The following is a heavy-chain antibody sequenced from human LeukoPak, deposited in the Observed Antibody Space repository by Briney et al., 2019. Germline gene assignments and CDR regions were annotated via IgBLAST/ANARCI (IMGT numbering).Heavy chain of an antibody. D-gene: IGHD4-23*01. Sequence: PGGSLRLSCAASGFTFSSFALSWVRQAPGKGLEWVSSISGSGDSTYYMESVKGRFTISRDNSKNTLYLQVNSLRAEDTAVYYCARRGDGGRSFDYWGQGTLVTVSS. CDR2: ISGSGDST. CDR3: ARRGDGGRSFDY. J-gene: IGHJ4*02. V-gene: IGHV3-23*01. CDR1: GFTFSSFA.